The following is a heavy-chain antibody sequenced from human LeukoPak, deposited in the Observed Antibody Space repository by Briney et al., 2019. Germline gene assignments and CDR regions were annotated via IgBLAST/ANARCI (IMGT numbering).Heavy chain of an antibody. D-gene: IGHD3-9*01. Sequence: GGSLRLSCAASGFTFSSYWMSWVRQAAGKGLEWVANIKQDGSEKYYVDSVKGRFTISRDNAKNSLYLQMNSLRAEDTAVYYCAREDILTGYYYYGMDVWGQGTTVTVSS. CDR3: AREDILTGYYYYGMDV. CDR1: GFTFSSYW. V-gene: IGHV3-7*01. CDR2: IKQDGSEK. J-gene: IGHJ6*02.